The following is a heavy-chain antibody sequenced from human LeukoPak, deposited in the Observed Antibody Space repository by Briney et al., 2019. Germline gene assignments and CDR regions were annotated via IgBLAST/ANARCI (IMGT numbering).Heavy chain of an antibody. V-gene: IGHV3-48*02. CDR3: AREATYSGSHPFDY. CDR2: ISTSSSTI. J-gene: IGHJ4*02. Sequence: PGRSLRLSCAASGFTFSSYSMNWVRQAPGKGLEWVSYISTSSSTIYYADSVKGRFTISRDDAKNSLYLQMNSLRDEDTAVYYCAREATYSGSHPFDYWGQGTLVTVSS. D-gene: IGHD1-26*01. CDR1: GFTFSSYS.